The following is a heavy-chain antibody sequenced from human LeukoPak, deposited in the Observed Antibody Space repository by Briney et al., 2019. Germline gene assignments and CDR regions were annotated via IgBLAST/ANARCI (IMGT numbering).Heavy chain of an antibody. V-gene: IGHV3-21*01. J-gene: IGHJ5*02. CDR1: GFTFSSYT. D-gene: IGHD3-10*01. CDR3: GRDFVGESGAGGP. Sequence: PGGSLRLSCAASGFTFSSYTMNWVRQAPGKGLEWVSSISPSGHSAWNADSVKGRFTISRDNAKNSLYLQMNSLRAEDTAIYYRGRDFVGESGAGGPWGQGTLITVSS. CDR2: ISPSGHSA.